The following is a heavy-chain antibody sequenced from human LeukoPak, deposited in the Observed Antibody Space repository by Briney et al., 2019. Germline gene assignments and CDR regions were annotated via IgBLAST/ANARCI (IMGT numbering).Heavy chain of an antibody. CDR3: AHRNTDMVRVDC. D-gene: IGHD5-18*01. Sequence: GGSLRLSCAASGFTFSNAWMSWVRQAPGKGLEWVGRIKSKTDGETTDYAAPVKGRFTISRDDSKNTLYLQMSSLKTEDTAVYFCAHRNTDMVRVDCWGQGTLVTVSS. V-gene: IGHV3-15*01. J-gene: IGHJ4*02. CDR2: IKSKTDGETT. CDR1: GFTFSNAW.